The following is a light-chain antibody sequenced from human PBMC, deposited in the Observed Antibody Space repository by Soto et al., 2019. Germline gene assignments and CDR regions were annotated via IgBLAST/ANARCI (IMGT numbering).Light chain of an antibody. Sequence: DVRMTQSPSSLSTSVGDTITITCRAGRTFNTYLNWFQQKPGEPPRLLIYGASTLHDGAPSRFSGSGSGADFTLTISGLQPEDFASYHCQQTYSDISFGGGTKV. V-gene: IGKV1-39*01. CDR2: GAS. CDR1: RTFNTY. CDR3: QQTYSDIS. J-gene: IGKJ4*01.